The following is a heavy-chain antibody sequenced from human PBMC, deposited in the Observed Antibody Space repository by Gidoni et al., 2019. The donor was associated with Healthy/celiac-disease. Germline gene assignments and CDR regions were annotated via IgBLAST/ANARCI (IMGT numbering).Heavy chain of an antibody. V-gene: IGHV1-8*01. J-gene: IGHJ5*02. CDR3: ARATIVGATTSWFDP. CDR1: GYTSTSYD. CDR2: MNPNSGNT. Sequence: QVQLVQSGAEVKKPGASLKVSCTAFGYTSTSYDINWVRQATGQGLEGWGWMNPNSGNTGYAQKFQGRVTMTRNTSISTAYMELSSLRSEDTAVYYCARATIVGATTSWFDPWGQGTLVTVSS. D-gene: IGHD1-26*01.